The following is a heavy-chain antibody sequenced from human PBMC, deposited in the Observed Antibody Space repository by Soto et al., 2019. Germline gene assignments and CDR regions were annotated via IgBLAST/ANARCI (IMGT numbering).Heavy chain of an antibody. Sequence: PGGSLRLSCAASGFTFNSYAMHWVRQAPAKGLEWVAVISYDGSNKYYADSVKGRFTISRDNSKNTLYLQMNSLRAEDTAVYYCAKESHYGMDVWGQGTTVTVSS. CDR1: GFTFNSYA. CDR2: ISYDGSNK. CDR3: AKESHYGMDV. J-gene: IGHJ6*02. V-gene: IGHV3-30*04.